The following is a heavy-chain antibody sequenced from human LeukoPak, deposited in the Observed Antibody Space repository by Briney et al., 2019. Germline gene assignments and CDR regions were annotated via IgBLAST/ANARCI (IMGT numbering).Heavy chain of an antibody. CDR2: SIPMLGIA. CDR3: AREFLTDY. J-gene: IGHJ4*02. D-gene: IGHD4/OR15-4a*01. CDR1: GRTFSSNA. V-gene: IGHV1-69*04. Sequence: SVKVPCKTSGRTFSSNAVSWLRQAPGQGLEWMGRSIPMLGIAHYAQKFLGRVTITADKSTSTAYMELSSLGPEDTVVYYCAREFLTDYWGRGTLVTVSS.